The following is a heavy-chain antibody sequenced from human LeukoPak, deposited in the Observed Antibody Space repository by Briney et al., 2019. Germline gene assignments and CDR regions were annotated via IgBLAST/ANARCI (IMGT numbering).Heavy chain of an antibody. V-gene: IGHV3-7*01. CDR1: GFTFSSYW. Sequence: GGSLRLSCAASGFTFSSYWMSWVRQAPGKGLEWVANIKQDGSEKYYVDSVKGRFTISRDNAQNSLYLQMNSLRAEDTAVYYCARDLSSWSEHDAFDICGQGQMAPVS. D-gene: IGHD6-13*01. CDR3: ARDLSSWSEHDAFDI. J-gene: IGHJ3*02. CDR2: IKQDGSEK.